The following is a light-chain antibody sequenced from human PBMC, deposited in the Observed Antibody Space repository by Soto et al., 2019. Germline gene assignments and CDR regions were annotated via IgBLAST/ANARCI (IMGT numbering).Light chain of an antibody. CDR2: DAS. CDR3: QQYGSSPWT. V-gene: IGKV3-20*01. CDR1: QGCSNNY. J-gene: IGKJ1*01. Sequence: EIVLTQSPGTLSLSPGERATLSCRAIQGCSNNYLSWYQQKPGQDPSIIIYDASMRATVVPDRVSGRGSDTAFTLTIVRLEPADCAVSYCQQYGSSPWTLGQGTKVEI.